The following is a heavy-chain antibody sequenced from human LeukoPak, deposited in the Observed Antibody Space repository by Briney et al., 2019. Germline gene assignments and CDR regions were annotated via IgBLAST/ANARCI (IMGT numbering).Heavy chain of an antibody. D-gene: IGHD2-2*01. CDR3: ARDGIVVVPAATPYYFDY. J-gene: IGHJ4*02. CDR1: GFTFSSYA. V-gene: IGHV3-30-3*01. Sequence: GGSRRLYCAASGFTFSSYAMHWVRQAPGKGLEWVAVISYDGSNKYYADSVKGRFTISRDNSKNTLYLQMNSLRAEDTAVYYCARDGIVVVPAATPYYFDYWGQGTLVTVSS. CDR2: ISYDGSNK.